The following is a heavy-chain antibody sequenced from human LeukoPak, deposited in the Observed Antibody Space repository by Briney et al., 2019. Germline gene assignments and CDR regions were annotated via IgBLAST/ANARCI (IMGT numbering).Heavy chain of an antibody. CDR3: ASRYSSGWYTVDY. V-gene: IGHV1-69*05. Sequence: SVKVSCKASGDSFGTYGITWVRQALGQGLEWMGGFNPIFGSAQYAQKFQGRVTMTRDTSTSTVYMELSSLRSEDTAVYYCASRYSSGWYTVDYWGQGTLVTVSS. CDR1: GDSFGTYG. D-gene: IGHD6-19*01. CDR2: FNPIFGSA. J-gene: IGHJ4*02.